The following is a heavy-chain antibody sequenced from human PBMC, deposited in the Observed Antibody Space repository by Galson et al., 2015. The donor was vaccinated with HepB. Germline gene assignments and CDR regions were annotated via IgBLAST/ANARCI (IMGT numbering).Heavy chain of an antibody. D-gene: IGHD3-22*01. CDR2: ISSSGRSS. CDR1: GFTFSSYA. Sequence: SLRLSCAASGFTFSSYAMSWVRQAPGKGLEWVSIISSSGRSSYYADSVKGRFTISRDNSKNTLYLQMNSLRAEDTAVYYCAKGGYYDTGDFFDYWGQGTLVTVSS. V-gene: IGHV3-23*01. CDR3: AKGGYYDTGDFFDY. J-gene: IGHJ4*02.